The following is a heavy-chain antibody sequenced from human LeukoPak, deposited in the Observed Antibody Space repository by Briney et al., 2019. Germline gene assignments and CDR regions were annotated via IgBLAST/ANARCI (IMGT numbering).Heavy chain of an antibody. CDR1: GFTFISYE. D-gene: IGHD6-13*01. CDR2: ISSSGSTM. Sequence: GSLRLSWAASGFTFISYEINWVRQAPGKELEWISYISSSGSTMYYADSVKARFTTSRDTAKNSLYLQMNSLRAEDTAIYYCASSSWYALDYWGQGTLVTVSS. V-gene: IGHV3-48*03. CDR3: ASSSWYALDY. J-gene: IGHJ4*02.